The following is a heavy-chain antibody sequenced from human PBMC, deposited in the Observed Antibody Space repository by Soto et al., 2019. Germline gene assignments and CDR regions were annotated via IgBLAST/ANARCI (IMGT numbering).Heavy chain of an antibody. J-gene: IGHJ5*02. D-gene: IGHD6-13*01. CDR2: INHSGST. Sequence: ASGTPSPPCAVYGGAFSGYYWGWIRQPPGKGLEWIGEINHSGSTNYNPSLKSRVTISVDASKNQFSLKLSSVTAADTAVYYCASPARIAISTEGWFDPWGQGTLVTVSS. V-gene: IGHV4-34*01. CDR3: ASPARIAISTEGWFDP. CDR1: GGAFSGYY.